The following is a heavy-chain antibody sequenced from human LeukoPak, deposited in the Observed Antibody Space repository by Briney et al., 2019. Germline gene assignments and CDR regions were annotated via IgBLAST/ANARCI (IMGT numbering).Heavy chain of an antibody. V-gene: IGHV1-69*13. D-gene: IGHD1-26*01. J-gene: IGHJ4*02. CDR1: GGTFSSYA. Sequence: ASVKVSCKASGGTFSSYAISWVRQAPGQGLEWMGGIIPIFGTANYAQKFQGRVTITADESTSTAYMELSSLRSEDTAVYYCATRGSYDGWFDYWGQGTLVTVSS. CDR3: ATRGSYDGWFDY. CDR2: IIPIFGTA.